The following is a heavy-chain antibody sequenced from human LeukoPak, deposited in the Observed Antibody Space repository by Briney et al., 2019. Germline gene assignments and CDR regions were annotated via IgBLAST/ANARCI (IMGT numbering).Heavy chain of an antibody. CDR3: ARVYSSGWYEGSYGMDV. Sequence: ASVKVSCKASGYTFTSYDINWVRQATGRGLEWMGWMNPNSGNTGYAQKFQGRVTMTRNTPISTAYMELSSLRSEDTAVYYCARVYSSGWYEGSYGMDVWGQGTTVTVSS. D-gene: IGHD6-19*01. J-gene: IGHJ6*02. V-gene: IGHV1-8*01. CDR1: GYTFTSYD. CDR2: MNPNSGNT.